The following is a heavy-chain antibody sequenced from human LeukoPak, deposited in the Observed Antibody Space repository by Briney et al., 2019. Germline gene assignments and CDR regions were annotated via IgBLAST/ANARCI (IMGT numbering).Heavy chain of an antibody. V-gene: IGHV1-2*02. Sequence: GASVKVSCKASGYTFTGHYMHWVRQAPGQGLEWMGWINPNSGGTNYAQKFQGRVTMTRDTSISTAYMELSRLRSDDTAVYYCARPRGGYCSSTSCYTLPDNWFDPWGQGTLVTVSS. J-gene: IGHJ5*02. CDR3: ARPRGGYCSSTSCYTLPDNWFDP. CDR1: GYTFTGHY. CDR2: INPNSGGT. D-gene: IGHD2-2*02.